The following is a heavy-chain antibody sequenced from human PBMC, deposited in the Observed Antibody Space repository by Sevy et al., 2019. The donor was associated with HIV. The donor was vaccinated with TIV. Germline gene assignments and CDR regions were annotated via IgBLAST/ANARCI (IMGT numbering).Heavy chain of an antibody. CDR1: GFTFSSYS. V-gene: IGHV3-48*02. Sequence: GGSLRLSCAASGFTFSSYSMNWVRQAPGKGLEWVSYISSSSSTIYYADSVKGRFTISRDNAKNSLYLQMNSLRDEDTAVYYCAREGLRYYYDSSGYYPSQPNDAFDIWGQGPMVTVSS. J-gene: IGHJ3*02. CDR2: ISSSSSTI. CDR3: AREGLRYYYDSSGYYPSQPNDAFDI. D-gene: IGHD3-22*01.